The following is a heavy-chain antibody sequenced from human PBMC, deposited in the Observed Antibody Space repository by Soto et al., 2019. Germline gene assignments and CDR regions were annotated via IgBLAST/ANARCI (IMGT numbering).Heavy chain of an antibody. CDR1: GYTFTSYG. CDR2: INPNGGNT. CDR3: ARDQEEGLLDY. Sequence: EASVKVSCKASGYTFTSYGISWVRQAPGQGLEWMGIINPNGGNTSYAQKFQGRVTMTRDTSTSTAYMELRSLRSDDTAVYYCARDQEEGLLDYWGQGTLVTVSS. V-gene: IGHV1-18*01. J-gene: IGHJ4*02.